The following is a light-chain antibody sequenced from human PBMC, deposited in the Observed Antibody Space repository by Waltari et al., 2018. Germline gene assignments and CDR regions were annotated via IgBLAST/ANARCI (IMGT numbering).Light chain of an antibody. CDR3: AAWDDSLSGWV. J-gene: IGLJ3*02. Sequence: QSVLTQPPSASGTPGQRVTISCSGSSSNIGSNYVYWYQQLPGTAPKLLIYRKNQRPSGVPDRVSGSKSGTSASLAISGLRSEDEAEYYCAAWDDSLSGWVFGGGTKLTVL. CDR2: RKN. V-gene: IGLV1-47*01. CDR1: SSNIGSNY.